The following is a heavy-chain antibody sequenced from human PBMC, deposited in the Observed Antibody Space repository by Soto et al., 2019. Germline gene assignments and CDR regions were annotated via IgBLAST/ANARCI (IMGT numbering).Heavy chain of an antibody. V-gene: IGHV4-34*01. J-gene: IGHJ5*02. CDR3: ARGPITTTPLFDP. D-gene: IGHD3-22*01. Sequence: PSETLSLTCAVYGGSFSGYYWSWIRQPPGKGLEWIGEMNHSGSTNYNPSLKRRVTISVDTSKNQFSLKLSSVTAADTAVYYCARGPITTTPLFDPWGQGTRGTVPQ. CDR2: MNHSGST. CDR1: GGSFSGYY.